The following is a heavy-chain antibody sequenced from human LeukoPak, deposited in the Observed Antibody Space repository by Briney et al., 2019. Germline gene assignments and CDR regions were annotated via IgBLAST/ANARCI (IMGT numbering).Heavy chain of an antibody. CDR2: IVVGSGNT. CDR3: AADHLHYDSSGSKEN. CDR1: GFTFTSSA. V-gene: IGHV1-58*01. Sequence: SVKVSCKASGFTFTSSAVQWVRQARGQRLEWIGWIVVGSGNTNYTQKFQERVTITRDMSTSTAYMELSSLRSEDTAVYYCAADHLHYDSSGSKENWGQGTLVTVSS. J-gene: IGHJ4*02. D-gene: IGHD3-22*01.